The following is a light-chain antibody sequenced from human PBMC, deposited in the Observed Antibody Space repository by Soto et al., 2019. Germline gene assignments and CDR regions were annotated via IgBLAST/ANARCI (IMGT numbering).Light chain of an antibody. CDR3: QQYGSSGT. V-gene: IGKV3-20*01. CDR1: QSVSNNY. CDR2: GAS. Sequence: DIVLTQSPGTLSLSPGERATLSCRASQSVSNNYLAWYQQKPGQAPRLLIYGASNRATGIPDRFSGSGSGTDFTLTISRVEPEDFAVYYCQQYGSSGTFGQGTKVDIK. J-gene: IGKJ1*01.